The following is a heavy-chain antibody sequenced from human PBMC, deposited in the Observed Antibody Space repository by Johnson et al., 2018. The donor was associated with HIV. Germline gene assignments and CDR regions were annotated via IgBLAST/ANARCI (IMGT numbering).Heavy chain of an antibody. Sequence: QLVESGGGLVQPGGSLRLSCAASGFTFSSYDMHCVRQATGKGLEWVSAIGTAGDTYYPGSVKGRFTISRENAKNSLYLPMNSLRAEDTAVYYWTRELGEDDYYDSGGDAFDIWGQGTMVTVSS. J-gene: IGHJ3*02. CDR2: IGTAGDT. CDR3: TRELGEDDYYDSGGDAFDI. CDR1: GFTFSSYD. D-gene: IGHD3-22*01. V-gene: IGHV3-13*01.